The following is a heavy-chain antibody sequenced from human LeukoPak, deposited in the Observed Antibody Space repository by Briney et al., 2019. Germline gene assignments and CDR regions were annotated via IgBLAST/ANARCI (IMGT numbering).Heavy chain of an antibody. V-gene: IGHV3-48*03. J-gene: IGHJ4*02. CDR2: IRSSGSTI. D-gene: IGHD1-7*01. Sequence: PGGSLRLSCAASGFTFSSYEMNWVRQAPGKGLEWVAYIRSSGSTIYYVDSVKGRFTISRDNAKNSLFLQMNSLRAEDTAVYYCXRXSRELGGYAPWELMPPFDYWGQGTLVTVSS. CDR1: GFTFSSYE. CDR3: XRXSRELGGYAPWELMPPFDY.